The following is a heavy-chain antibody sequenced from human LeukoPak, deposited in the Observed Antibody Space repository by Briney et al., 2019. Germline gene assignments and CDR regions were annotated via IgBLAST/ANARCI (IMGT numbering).Heavy chain of an antibody. J-gene: IGHJ4*02. D-gene: IGHD5-24*01. CDR2: ISYDASNK. CDR3: ASLRSLDGYNFNY. CDR1: GFTFSDYS. V-gene: IGHV3-30*01. Sequence: PGGSLRLSGAASGFTFSDYSMHWVRQAPGNGLEWVTVISYDASNKYYADSVKSRFTISRDNSKNTLYLQMNSLRAEDTAVYYCASLRSLDGYNFNYWGQGTLVTVS.